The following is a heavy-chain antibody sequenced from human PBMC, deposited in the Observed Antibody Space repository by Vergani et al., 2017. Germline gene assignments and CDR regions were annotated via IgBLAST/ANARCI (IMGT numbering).Heavy chain of an antibody. V-gene: IGHV4-39*01. Sequence: QLQLQESGPGLVKPSATLSLTCSVSGASIRSSNYYWGWIRQPPGNGLEWIASIYYSGSTYYNPSLKSRVTISVDTSKNQFSLTLSSVTAADTAVYFCARHSTVEWLVKLGWIDPWGQGILVTVSS. J-gene: IGHJ5*02. CDR1: GASIRSSNYY. CDR3: ARHSTVEWLVKLGWIDP. CDR2: IYYSGST. D-gene: IGHD6-19*01.